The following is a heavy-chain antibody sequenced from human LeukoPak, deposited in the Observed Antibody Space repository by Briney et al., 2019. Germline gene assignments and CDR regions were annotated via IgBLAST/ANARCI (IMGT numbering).Heavy chain of an antibody. V-gene: IGHV3-9*01. CDR1: GFTFDDYA. CDR2: ISWNSGSI. J-gene: IGHJ4*02. Sequence: PGGSLRLSCVASGFTFDDYAMNWVRQAPGKGLEWVSGISWNSGSIGYADAVKGRFTISRDNAKNCLYLQMNSLRAEDTALYYCAKDMNYGDYGPLDYWGQGALVTVSS. CDR3: AKDMNYGDYGPLDY. D-gene: IGHD4-17*01.